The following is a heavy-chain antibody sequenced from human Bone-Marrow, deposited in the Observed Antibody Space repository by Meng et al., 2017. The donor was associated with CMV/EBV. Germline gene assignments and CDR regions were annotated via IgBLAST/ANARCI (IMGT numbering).Heavy chain of an antibody. CDR1: YPFPSYA. Sequence: YPFPSYAINWLRQSTGQGLEWMGWMNPNSGNTGYAQKFQGRVTMTRNTSISTAYMELSSLRSEDTAVYYCARAISYDILTGYWDWFDPWGQGTLVTVSS. CDR3: ARAISYDILTGYWDWFDP. J-gene: IGHJ5*02. D-gene: IGHD3-9*01. V-gene: IGHV1-8*01. CDR2: MNPNSGNT.